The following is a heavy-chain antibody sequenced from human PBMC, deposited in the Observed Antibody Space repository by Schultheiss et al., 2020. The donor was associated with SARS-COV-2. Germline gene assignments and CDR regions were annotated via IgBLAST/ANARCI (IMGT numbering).Heavy chain of an antibody. CDR2: ISGSGSTI. J-gene: IGHJ5*02. V-gene: IGHV3-23*01. Sequence: GGSLRLSCAASGFTFSSYAMSWVRQAPGKGLEWVSAISGSGSTIYYADSVKGRFTISRDNAKNSLYLQMNSLRAEDTAVYYCARDWVYYDFWSGYETNWFDPWGQGTLVTVSS. D-gene: IGHD3-3*01. CDR3: ARDWVYYDFWSGYETNWFDP. CDR1: GFTFSSYA.